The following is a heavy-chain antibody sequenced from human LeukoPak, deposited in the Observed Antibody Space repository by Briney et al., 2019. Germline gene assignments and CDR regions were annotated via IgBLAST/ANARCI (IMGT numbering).Heavy chain of an antibody. CDR3: ASPGYYSGSWKFDF. D-gene: IGHD6-19*01. Sequence: PGGSLRLSCAASGFTVSSAYMSWFRQVPGKGLQWVSLLYTSGHTICADSVKGRFTISRDNSKNTLYLQMNSLTDEDTALFYCASPGYYSGSWKFDFWGQGTLVTVSS. CDR2: LYTSGHT. CDR1: GFTVSSAY. J-gene: IGHJ4*02. V-gene: IGHV3-53*01.